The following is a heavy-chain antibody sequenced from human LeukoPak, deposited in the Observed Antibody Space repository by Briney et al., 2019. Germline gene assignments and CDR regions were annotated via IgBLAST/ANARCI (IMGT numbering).Heavy chain of an antibody. D-gene: IGHD5-12*01. J-gene: IGHJ4*02. CDR3: IRGRGRRGY. V-gene: IGHV3-49*04. CDR2: IRSKAYGGTT. CDR1: GFPFGDYA. Sequence: PGRSLRLSCTASGFPFGDYAMSWVRPAPGKGLEWVGFIRSKAYGGTTEYAASVEGRFTISRDDSKSIAYLQMNSLKTEDTAVYYCIRGRGRRGYWGPGTLVTVSS.